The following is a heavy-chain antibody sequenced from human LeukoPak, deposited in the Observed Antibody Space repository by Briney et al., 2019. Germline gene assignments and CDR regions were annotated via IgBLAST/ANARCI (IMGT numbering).Heavy chain of an antibody. J-gene: IGHJ4*02. CDR3: AGTYYYDGSGY. V-gene: IGHV4-39*01. D-gene: IGHD3-22*01. CDR2: IYYSGST. Sequence: PSETLSLTCTVSGGSISSSSYYWGWLRQPPGTGLEWIGSIYYSGSTYYNPSLKSRVTISVDTSKNQFSLKLSSVTAADTAVYYCAGTYYYDGSGYWGQGTLVTVSS. CDR1: GGSISSSSYY.